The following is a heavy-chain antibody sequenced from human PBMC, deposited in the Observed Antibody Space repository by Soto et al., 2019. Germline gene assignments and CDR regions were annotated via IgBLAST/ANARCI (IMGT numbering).Heavy chain of an antibody. D-gene: IGHD2-21*02. Sequence: GGSLRLSCAASGFTFSSYAMSWVRQAPGKGLEWVSAISGSGGSTYYADSVKGRFTISRDNSKNTLYLQMNSLRAEDTAVYYCAKILAYCGGDCYSDLDYWGQGTLVTVSS. V-gene: IGHV3-23*01. CDR1: GFTFSSYA. J-gene: IGHJ4*02. CDR2: ISGSGGST. CDR3: AKILAYCGGDCYSDLDY.